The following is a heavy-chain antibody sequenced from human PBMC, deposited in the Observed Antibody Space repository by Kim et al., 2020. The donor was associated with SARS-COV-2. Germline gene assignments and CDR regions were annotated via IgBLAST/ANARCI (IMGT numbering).Heavy chain of an antibody. CDR2: MSYSGST. D-gene: IGHD1-7*01. V-gene: IGHV4-59*08. J-gene: IGHJ6*02. CDR1: GGSISSYY. CDR3: ARQPYNWNYVVHHGMDV. Sequence: SETLSLICTVSGGSISSYYWSWIRQPPGKGLEWIGYMSYSGSTNYNPSLKSRVTISVDTSKNQFSLKLSSVTAADTAVYYCARQPYNWNYVVHHGMDVWGQGTTVTVSS.